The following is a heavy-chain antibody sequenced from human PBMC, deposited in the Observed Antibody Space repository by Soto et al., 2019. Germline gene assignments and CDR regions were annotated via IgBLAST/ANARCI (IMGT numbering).Heavy chain of an antibody. Sequence: ASVKVSCKASGYTFTGYYMHWVRQAPGQGLEWMGWINPNSGGTNYAQKFQGWVTMTRDTSISTAYMELSSLTAEDTAMYYCAKLPYPWGWYDPWGQGTPVTVSS. CDR3: AKLPYPWGWYDP. CDR1: GYTFTGYY. CDR2: INPNSGGT. D-gene: IGHD3-16*01. V-gene: IGHV1-2*04. J-gene: IGHJ5*02.